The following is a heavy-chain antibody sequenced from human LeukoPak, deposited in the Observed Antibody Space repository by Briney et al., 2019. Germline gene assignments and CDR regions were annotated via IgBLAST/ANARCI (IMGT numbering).Heavy chain of an antibody. CDR1: GYTFTSYA. CDR2: INAGNGNT. D-gene: IGHD4-17*01. J-gene: IGHJ5*02. V-gene: IGHV1-3*01. CDR3: ALTTVTTGWFDP. Sequence: ASVTVSCKASGYTFTSYAMHWVRQAPGQRLEWMGWINAGNGNTKYSQKFQGRVTITRDTSASTAYMELSSLRSEDTAVYYCALTTVTTGWFDPRGQGTLVTVSS.